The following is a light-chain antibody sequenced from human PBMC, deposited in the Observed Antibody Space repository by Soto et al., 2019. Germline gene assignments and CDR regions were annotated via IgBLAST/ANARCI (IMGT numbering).Light chain of an antibody. J-gene: IGKJ3*01. Sequence: EIVLTQSPGTLSLSPGERATLSCRASQSINNRYLAWYQQKPGQAPRLLIYGASSRATGIPDRFSGSRSGTDFTLTISRLEPEDLAVYYCQQFGSSPGFTFCPGTKVDMK. CDR2: GAS. CDR3: QQFGSSPGFT. CDR1: QSINNRY. V-gene: IGKV3-20*01.